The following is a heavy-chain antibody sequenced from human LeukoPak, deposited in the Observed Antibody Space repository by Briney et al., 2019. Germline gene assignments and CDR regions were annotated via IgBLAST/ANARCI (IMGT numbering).Heavy chain of an antibody. CDR1: GGSITVRDC. V-gene: IGHV4-4*02. CDR3: ASQGGVRNDY. Sequence: PSETLSLTCGVSGGSITVRDCWSWVRQPPGKGLEWIGEICLDGRIHYTPSLKSRATISIDRSKDQFSLRLLSVVDADAAIYFCASQGGVRNDYWGQGTLVTVS. J-gene: IGHJ4*02. CDR2: ICLDGRI. D-gene: IGHD1-1*01.